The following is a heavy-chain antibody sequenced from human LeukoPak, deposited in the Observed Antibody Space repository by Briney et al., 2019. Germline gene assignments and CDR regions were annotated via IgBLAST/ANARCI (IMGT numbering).Heavy chain of an antibody. J-gene: IGHJ6*02. CDR2: IYYSGST. V-gene: IGHV4-30-4*01. Sequence: SQTLSLTCTVSGGSISSGDYYWSWIRQPPGKGLEWIGYIYYSGSTYYNPSLKSRVTMSVDTSKNQFSLKLSSVTAADTAVYYCARDSGYGEPYYYYGMDVWGQGTTVTVSS. CDR1: GGSISSGDYY. CDR3: ARDSGYGEPYYYYGMDV. D-gene: IGHD4-17*01.